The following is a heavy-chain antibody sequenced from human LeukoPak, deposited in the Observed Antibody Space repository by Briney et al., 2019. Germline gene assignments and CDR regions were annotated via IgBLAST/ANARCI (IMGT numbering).Heavy chain of an antibody. CDR3: ARDLEWLYPGGAFDI. Sequence: ASVKVSCKASGYTFTGYYMHWVRQVPGQGLEWMGWINPNSGGTNYAQKFQGRVTMTRDTSIRTAYMELSRLRSDDTAVYYCARDLEWLYPGGAFDIWGQGTMVTVSS. D-gene: IGHD3-3*01. CDR2: INPNSGGT. J-gene: IGHJ3*02. V-gene: IGHV1-2*02. CDR1: GYTFTGYY.